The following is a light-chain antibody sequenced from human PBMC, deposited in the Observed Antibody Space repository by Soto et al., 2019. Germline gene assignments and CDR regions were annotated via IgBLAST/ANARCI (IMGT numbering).Light chain of an antibody. J-gene: IGKJ1*01. Sequence: EIVLTQSPGTLSLSPGERVTLSCRASQSLSSSYLAWYQQKPGQAPRLLFYGASSRATGIPDRFSGSGSGTDFTLTISGLEPEDFALYCQQYGSSGTFGQGTKVDIK. V-gene: IGKV3-20*01. CDR1: QSLSSSY. CDR3: QQYGSSGT. CDR2: GAS.